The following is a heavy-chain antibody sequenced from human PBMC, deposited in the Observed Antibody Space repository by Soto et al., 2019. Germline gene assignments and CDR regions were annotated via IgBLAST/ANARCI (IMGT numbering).Heavy chain of an antibody. V-gene: IGHV3-23*01. CDR3: AKDHEAYCSGGSCYSYFDY. CDR1: GFTFSSYA. Sequence: PGGSLILSCGASGFTFSSYASSWVRPAPGQGLEWVSAISGSGGSRYYADAVKGRFTISRDNSKNTLHLQMNSLRAEDTAVYYCAKDHEAYCSGGSCYSYFDYWGQGTLVTVSS. D-gene: IGHD2-15*01. J-gene: IGHJ4*02. CDR2: ISGSGGSR.